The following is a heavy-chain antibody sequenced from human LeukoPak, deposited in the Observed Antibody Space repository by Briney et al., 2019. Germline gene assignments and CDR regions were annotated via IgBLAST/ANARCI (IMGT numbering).Heavy chain of an antibody. CDR2: ISDSGGSA. CDR1: GFTFTNYA. Sequence: PGGSLRLSCAASGFTFTNYAMSWVRQAPGKGLEWVSSISDSGGSAFYADSVRGRFTISRDNSKSTLYLQMSGLRAEDTAVYYCAKDNRYLDCWGQGTLVTVSS. J-gene: IGHJ4*02. V-gene: IGHV3-23*01. CDR3: AKDNRYLDC. D-gene: IGHD1-14*01.